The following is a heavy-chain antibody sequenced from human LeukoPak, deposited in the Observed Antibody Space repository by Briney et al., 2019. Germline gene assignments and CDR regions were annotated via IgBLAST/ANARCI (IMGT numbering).Heavy chain of an antibody. CDR2: IYTSGST. CDR3: ASMSRGWFDP. CDR1: GGSISSYY. V-gene: IGHV4-4*09. D-gene: IGHD1-1*01. Sequence: SETLSLTCTVSGGSISSYYWSWIRQPPGKELEWIGYIYTSGSTNYNPSLKSRVTISVDTSKNQFSLKLSSVTAADTAVYYCASMSRGWFDPWGQGTLVTVSP. J-gene: IGHJ5*02.